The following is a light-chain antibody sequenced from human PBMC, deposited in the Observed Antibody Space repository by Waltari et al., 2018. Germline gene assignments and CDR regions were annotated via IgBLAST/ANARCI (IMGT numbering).Light chain of an antibody. Sequence: QPALTQPRPVSGSPRQPATISCLGPRSEVGVYIFSSWYQQPPGKAPKLMIYDVTPRPSGVPHRFSGSKSGNTASLTISGLQPEDEADYYCSSYAGSYTWVFGGGTKLTVV. CDR2: DVT. CDR1: RSEVGVYIF. J-gene: IGLJ3*02. CDR3: SSYAGSYTWV. V-gene: IGLV2-11*01.